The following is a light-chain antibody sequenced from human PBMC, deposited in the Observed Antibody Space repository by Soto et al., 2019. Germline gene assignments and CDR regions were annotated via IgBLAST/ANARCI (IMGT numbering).Light chain of an antibody. Sequence: QSALTQPPSASGSPGQSVTISCIGTSSDVGAYNYVSWYQQHPGKVPKLMIYEVSKRPSGVPDRFSGSKSGNTASLTISGLQAEDEADYYCCSYAGTYTLWVFGGGTKLTVL. CDR1: SSDVGAYNY. CDR3: CSYAGTYTLWV. CDR2: EVS. V-gene: IGLV2-8*01. J-gene: IGLJ3*02.